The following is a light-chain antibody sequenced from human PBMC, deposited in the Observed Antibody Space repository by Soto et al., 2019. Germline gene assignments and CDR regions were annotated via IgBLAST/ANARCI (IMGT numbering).Light chain of an antibody. V-gene: IGLV2-11*01. Sequence: QSALTQPASVSGSPGQSVTISCTGTDSDIGRYDYVSWYQQHPGKAPKLLIYDVSQRPSGVPDRFSGSKSGNTASLTISGLQTEDEADYYCCSYAGSTTLYVFGTGTKLTVL. CDR3: CSYAGSTTLYV. CDR1: DSDIGRYDY. CDR2: DVS. J-gene: IGLJ1*01.